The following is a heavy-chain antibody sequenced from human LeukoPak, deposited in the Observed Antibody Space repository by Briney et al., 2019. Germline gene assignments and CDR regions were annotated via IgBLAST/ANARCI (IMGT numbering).Heavy chain of an antibody. CDR1: GGTFSSYA. CDR3: AKEGLAAAGTFGY. V-gene: IGHV1-69*04. D-gene: IGHD6-13*01. CDR2: IIPILGIA. J-gene: IGHJ4*02. Sequence: SVKVSCKASGGTFSSYAISWVRQAPGQGLEWMGRIIPILGIANYAQKFQGRVTITADKSTSTAYMELSSLRAEDTAVYYCAKEGLAAAGTFGYWGQGTLVTVSS.